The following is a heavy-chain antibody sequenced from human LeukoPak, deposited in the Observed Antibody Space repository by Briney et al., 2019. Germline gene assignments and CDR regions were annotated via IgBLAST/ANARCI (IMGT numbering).Heavy chain of an antibody. CDR1: GGSFSGYY. CDR2: INHSGST. CDR3: ARGQGGITMVRGVPRVGMDV. J-gene: IGHJ6*04. D-gene: IGHD3-10*01. Sequence: SETLSLTCAVYGGSFSGYYWSWLRQPPGKGLEWIGEINHSGSTNYNPSLKSRVTISVDTSKNQFSLKLSSVTVADTAVCYCARGQGGITMVRGVPRVGMDVWGKGTTVTVSS. V-gene: IGHV4-34*01.